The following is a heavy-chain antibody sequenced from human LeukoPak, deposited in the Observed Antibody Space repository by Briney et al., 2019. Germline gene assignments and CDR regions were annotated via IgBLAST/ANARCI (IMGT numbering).Heavy chain of an antibody. CDR2: ISGGGGST. CDR1: GFTFSSSA. D-gene: IGHD5-24*01. V-gene: IGHV3-23*01. CDR3: AKTRGDGYNYDY. Sequence: GGSLRLSCAASGFTFSSSAMSWVRQAPGKGLEWVSDISGGGGSTYYADSVKGRFTISRDNSKSTLYLQMNSLRAEDTAVYYCAKTRGDGYNYDYWGQGTLVTVSS. J-gene: IGHJ4*02.